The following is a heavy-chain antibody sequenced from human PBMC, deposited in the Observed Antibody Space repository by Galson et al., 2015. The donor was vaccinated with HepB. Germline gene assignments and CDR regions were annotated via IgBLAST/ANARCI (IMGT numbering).Heavy chain of an antibody. J-gene: IGHJ4*02. CDR2: ITSSRNYI. D-gene: IGHD6-19*01. CDR3: ARSSAWYRNFDY. CDR1: GFTFSNYN. Sequence: SLRLSCAASGFTFSNYNINWVRQAPGKGLEWVSSITSSRNYIYYADSVKGRFTISRDNAKNSLYLQMNSLRAEDTAVYYCARSSAWYRNFDYWGQGTLVTVSS. V-gene: IGHV3-21*01.